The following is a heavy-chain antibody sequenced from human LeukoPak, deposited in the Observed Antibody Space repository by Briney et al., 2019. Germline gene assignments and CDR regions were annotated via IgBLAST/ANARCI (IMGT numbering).Heavy chain of an antibody. Sequence: PGGSLRLSCAASRFIFSKYAMSWVRQAPGKGLEWVSGISASGVYTYYADSVKGRFTISRDNSKNTLYLQMSSLRAEDTAVYYCAISWNPSFDYWGQGTLVTVSS. D-gene: IGHD1-1*01. CDR2: ISASGVYT. CDR1: RFIFSKYA. J-gene: IGHJ4*02. V-gene: IGHV3-23*01. CDR3: AISWNPSFDY.